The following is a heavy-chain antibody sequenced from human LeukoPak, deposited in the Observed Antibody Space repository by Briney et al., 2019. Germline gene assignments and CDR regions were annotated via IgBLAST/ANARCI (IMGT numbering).Heavy chain of an antibody. V-gene: IGHV3-23*01. J-gene: IGHJ3*01. Sequence: GGSLRLSCAASEFTFSSYAMTWVRQAPGKGLEWVSGISGSGGSTYYADSVKGRFTISRDNSKNTLYLQMNSLRVEDTAVYYCAKGGRWDYYDSSHWGQGTMVTVSS. D-gene: IGHD3-22*01. CDR1: EFTFSSYA. CDR3: AKGGRWDYYDSSH. CDR2: ISGSGGST.